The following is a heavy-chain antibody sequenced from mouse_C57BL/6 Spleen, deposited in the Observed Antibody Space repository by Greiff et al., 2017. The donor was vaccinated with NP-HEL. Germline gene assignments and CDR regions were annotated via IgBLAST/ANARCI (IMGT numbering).Heavy chain of an antibody. CDR3: TGFSTMDY. V-gene: IGHV6-3*01. J-gene: IGHJ2*01. CDR1: GFTFSNYW. D-gene: IGHD2-1*01. CDR2: IRLKSDNYAT. Sequence: DVMLVESGGGLVQPGGSMKLSCVASGFTFSNYWMNWVRQSPEKGLEWVAQIRLKSDNYATHYAESVKGRFTISRDDSKSSVYLQMNNLRAEDTGIYYCTGFSTMDYWGQGTTLTVSS.